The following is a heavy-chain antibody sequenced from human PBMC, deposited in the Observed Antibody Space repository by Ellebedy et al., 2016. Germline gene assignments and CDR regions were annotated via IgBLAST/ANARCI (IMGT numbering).Heavy chain of an antibody. V-gene: IGHV1-2*02. CDR3: TRGFSIAVAGNWFDP. CDR1: GYIFTGYF. Sequence: ASVKVSCKASGYIFTGYFMHWVRQAPGQGLEWMAWINPNSGGTKYAQQFQGRVTLTRDQSINPAYMGLSSLRSDETAVYYCTRGFSIAVAGNWFDPWGQGTLVTVSS. CDR2: INPNSGGT. D-gene: IGHD6-19*01. J-gene: IGHJ5*02.